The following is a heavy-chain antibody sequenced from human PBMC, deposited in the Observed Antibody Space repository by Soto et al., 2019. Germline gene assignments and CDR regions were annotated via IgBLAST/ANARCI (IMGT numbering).Heavy chain of an antibody. CDR1: GGSISSSSYY. Sequence: QLQLQESGPGLVKPSETLSLTCTVSGGSISSSSYYWGWIRQPPGKGLEWIGSIYYSGSTYYNPSLKSRVTISVDTSKNQFPLMLTTVTAADTAVYYCARRAPAARRNMTDYWGQGTLVTVSS. CDR2: IYYSGST. CDR3: ARRAPAARRNMTDY. J-gene: IGHJ4*02. D-gene: IGHD6-6*01. V-gene: IGHV4-39*01.